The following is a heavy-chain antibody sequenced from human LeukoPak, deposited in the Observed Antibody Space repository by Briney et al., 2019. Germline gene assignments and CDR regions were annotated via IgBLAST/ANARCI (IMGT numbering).Heavy chain of an antibody. CDR1: GFTFSKFA. CDR3: AKDELAAANTAMTYFDY. J-gene: IGHJ4*02. V-gene: IGHV3-23*01. D-gene: IGHD5-18*01. CDR2: VSGSGGSA. Sequence: GGSLRLSCAASGFTFSKFAMSWVRQAPGKGLEWVSGVSGSGGSAYYADSVKGRFTISRDNSKNTLYLQMSGLRVEDTAIYYRAKDELAAANTAMTYFDYWGQGTLVIVSS.